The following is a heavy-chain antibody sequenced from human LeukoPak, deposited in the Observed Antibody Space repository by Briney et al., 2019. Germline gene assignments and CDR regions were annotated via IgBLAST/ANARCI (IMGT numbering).Heavy chain of an antibody. Sequence: GGSLRLSCAASGFTFSSYGMHWVRQAPGKGLEWVAVISYDGSNKYYADSVKGRFTISRDNSKNTLYLQMNSLRAEDTVVYYCAKPSGIRYFDWLSYFDYWGQGTLVTVSS. CDR2: ISYDGSNK. D-gene: IGHD3-9*01. J-gene: IGHJ4*02. CDR1: GFTFSSYG. V-gene: IGHV3-30*18. CDR3: AKPSGIRYFDWLSYFDY.